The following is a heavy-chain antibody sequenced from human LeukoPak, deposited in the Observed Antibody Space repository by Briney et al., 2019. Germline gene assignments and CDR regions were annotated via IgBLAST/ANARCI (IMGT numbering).Heavy chain of an antibody. CDR1: GFTFSHYW. V-gene: IGHV3-7*01. CDR3: ATESAYYMDV. CDR2: INLDGIKK. Sequence: GGSLRLSCATSGFTFSHYWMSWVRQAPGKGLEWVANINLDGIKKYHVDSVKGRFTISRDNAKNSLYLQMNSLRAEDTAVYYCATESAYYMDVWGKGTTVTVSS. J-gene: IGHJ6*03.